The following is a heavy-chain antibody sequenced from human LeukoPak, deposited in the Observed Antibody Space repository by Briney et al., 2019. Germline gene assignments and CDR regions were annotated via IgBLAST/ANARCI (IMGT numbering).Heavy chain of an antibody. Sequence: PSETLSLTCTVSGGSISSSSYYWGWIRQPPGKGLEWIGSIYYSGSTYYNPSLKSRVTISVDTSKNQFSLKLSSVTAADTAVYYCAREHRLLWFGELSHRFDYWGQGTLVTVSS. D-gene: IGHD3-10*01. CDR3: AREHRLLWFGELSHRFDY. V-gene: IGHV4-39*02. J-gene: IGHJ4*02. CDR2: IYYSGST. CDR1: GGSISSSSYY.